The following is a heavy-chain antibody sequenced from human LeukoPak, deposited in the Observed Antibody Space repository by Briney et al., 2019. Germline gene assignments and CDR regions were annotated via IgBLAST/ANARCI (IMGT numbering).Heavy chain of an antibody. V-gene: IGHV3-30*04. J-gene: IGHJ4*02. CDR3: ARVGPRIAAAGTDY. CDR1: GFTFSSYA. D-gene: IGHD6-13*01. Sequence: GESLRLSCAASGFTFSSYAMHWVRQAPGKGLEWVAVISYDGSNKYCADSVKGRFTISRDNSKNTLYLQMNSLRAEDTAVYYCARVGPRIAAAGTDYWGQGTLVTVSS. CDR2: ISYDGSNK.